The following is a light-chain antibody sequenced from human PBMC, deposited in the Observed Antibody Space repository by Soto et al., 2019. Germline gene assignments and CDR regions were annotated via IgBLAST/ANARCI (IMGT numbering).Light chain of an antibody. CDR2: DAS. Sequence: DIQMTQSPSTLSASVGDRVTITCRASQSISSWLAWYQQKPGKAPKLLIYDASSLESGVPSRFSGSGSGTEITLTISSLQPDDFATYYYQQYNSYSFTFGQGTKLEIK. CDR3: QQYNSYSFT. V-gene: IGKV1-5*01. J-gene: IGKJ2*01. CDR1: QSISSW.